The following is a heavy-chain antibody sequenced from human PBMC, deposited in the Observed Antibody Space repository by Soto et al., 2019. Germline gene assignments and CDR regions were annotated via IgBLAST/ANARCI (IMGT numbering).Heavy chain of an antibody. V-gene: IGHV3-30*03. J-gene: IGHJ5*02. CDR3: ARGRVVVLPAAVYNWFDP. CDR2: ISYDGSNK. D-gene: IGHD2-2*01. Sequence: QVQLVESGGGVVQPGRSLRLSCAASGFTFSSYGMHWVRQAPGKGLEWVAVISYDGSNKYYADSVKGRFTISRDNSKNTLYLQMNSLRAEDTAVYYCARGRVVVLPAAVYNWFDPWGQGTLVTVSS. CDR1: GFTFSSYG.